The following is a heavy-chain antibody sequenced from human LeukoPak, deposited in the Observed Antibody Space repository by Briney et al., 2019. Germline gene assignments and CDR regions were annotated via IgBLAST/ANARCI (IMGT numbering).Heavy chain of an antibody. CDR3: AGGIAAAWDY. J-gene: IGHJ4*02. CDR2: INHSGST. Sequence: SETLPLTCAVYGGSFSGYYWSWIRQPPGKGLEWIGEINHSGSTNYNPSLKSRVTISVDTSKNQFSLKLSSVTAADTAVYYCAGGIAAAWDYWGQGTLVTVSS. CDR1: GGSFSGYY. D-gene: IGHD6-13*01. V-gene: IGHV4-34*01.